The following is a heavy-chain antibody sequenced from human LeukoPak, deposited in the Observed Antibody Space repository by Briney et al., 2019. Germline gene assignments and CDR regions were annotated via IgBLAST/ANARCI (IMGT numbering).Heavy chain of an antibody. CDR3: AKGESRPKYYFDH. CDR2: ITGGGDDT. V-gene: IGHV3-23*01. J-gene: IGHJ4*02. D-gene: IGHD3-10*01. Sequence: GGSLRLSCAASGFTFSSYAMRWVRQAPGKGLEWVSSITGGGDDTFNADSVKGRFTISGDNSKNTLYLQMNSLRAEDTAIYYCAKGESRPKYYFDHWGQGTLVTVSS. CDR1: GFTFSSYA.